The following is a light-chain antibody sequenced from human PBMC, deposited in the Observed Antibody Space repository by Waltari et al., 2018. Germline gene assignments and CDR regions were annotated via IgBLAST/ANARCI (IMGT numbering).Light chain of an antibody. V-gene: IGKV1-9*01. CDR2: AAS. CDR1: QGISDF. Sequence: IQLTQSPSSLSASVGDRVTITCRASQGISDFLAWYQQKPGKAPKLLTHAASTLQSGVPSRFSGSGSGTDFTLTITSLQPEDFATYYCQLLNSSQWTFGQGTKVEIK. CDR3: QLLNSSQWT. J-gene: IGKJ1*01.